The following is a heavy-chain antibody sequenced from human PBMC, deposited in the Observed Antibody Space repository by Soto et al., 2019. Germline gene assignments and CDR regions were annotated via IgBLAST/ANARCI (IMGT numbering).Heavy chain of an antibody. CDR2: ISAYNGNT. CDR1: GYPFTSYG. V-gene: IGHV1-18*01. Sequence: GGSVKVCFKASGYPFTSYGISLVRQAPGQGLEWMGWISAYNGNTNYAQKLQGRVTMTTDTSTSTAYMELRSLRSDDTAVYYCARDSGYYYGPPDAFDIWGQGTMVTVSS. D-gene: IGHD3-10*01. J-gene: IGHJ3*02. CDR3: ARDSGYYYGPPDAFDI.